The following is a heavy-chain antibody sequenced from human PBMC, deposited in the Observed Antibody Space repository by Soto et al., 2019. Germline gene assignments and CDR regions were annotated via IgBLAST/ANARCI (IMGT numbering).Heavy chain of an antibody. CDR2: IYYTGYT. D-gene: IGHD2-2*01. J-gene: IGHJ4*02. Sequence: QVQLQESGPGLVKPSQMLSLSCTVAGGSITSGDYYWSLIRQHPGKGLEWIGYIYYTGYTYYNPSLESRVTISRDTSKNQFSLTLTSVTAADTAVYYCARGSATQLLDYWGLGTLVTVSS. V-gene: IGHV4-31*03. CDR3: ARGSATQLLDY. CDR1: GGSITSGDYY.